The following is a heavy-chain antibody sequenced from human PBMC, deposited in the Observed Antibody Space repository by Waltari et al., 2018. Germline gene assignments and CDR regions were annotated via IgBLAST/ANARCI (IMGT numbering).Heavy chain of an antibody. J-gene: IGHJ4*02. V-gene: IGHV2-5*02. CDR3: AHRFPTRGGWDSGLFDH. CDR2: IYWDDDK. Sequence: QITLKESDPTRVRPTQTLALTCTFSGFSLSSNGVGVAWFRQPHGKPLEWLAVIYWDDDKRYTVPLRSRLTITKDTSKNQVVLTMTNMDPVDTAAYYCAHRFPTRGGWDSGLFDHWGQGTLVTVSS. CDR1: GFSLSSNGVG. D-gene: IGHD3-10*01.